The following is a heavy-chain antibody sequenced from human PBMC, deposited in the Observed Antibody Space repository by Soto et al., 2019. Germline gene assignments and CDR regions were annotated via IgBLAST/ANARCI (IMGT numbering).Heavy chain of an antibody. CDR3: ARGGLVGPIDY. Sequence: SETLSLTCADSGGSFSGYYGIWIRQPPGKVLEWIGEINHSRSTNYKPSLQPRVNISVDKSKNQFSLKLSSVTAAATAVYYCARGGLVGPIDYWGQGTLVTVS. CDR1: GGSFSGYY. D-gene: IGHD6-19*01. CDR2: INHSRST. V-gene: IGHV4-34*01. J-gene: IGHJ4*02.